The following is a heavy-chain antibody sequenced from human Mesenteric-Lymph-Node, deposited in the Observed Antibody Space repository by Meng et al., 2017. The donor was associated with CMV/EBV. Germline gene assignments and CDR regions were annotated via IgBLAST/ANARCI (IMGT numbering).Heavy chain of an antibody. V-gene: IGHV4-61*01. CDR3: AGRTANYRDDF. CDR2: IYSTGST. J-gene: IGHJ4*02. Sequence: TCPGAAVNSANFFWSWIRQPPGKGLEWIGYIYSTGSTDYSPPLKSRVIILVETSKNQFSLMLSSVIAADTAVYYCAGRTANYRDDFWGQGTLVTVSS. D-gene: IGHD5-24*01. CDR1: GAAVNSANFF.